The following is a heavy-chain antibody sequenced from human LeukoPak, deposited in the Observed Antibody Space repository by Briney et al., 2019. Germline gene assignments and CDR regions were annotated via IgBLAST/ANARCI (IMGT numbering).Heavy chain of an antibody. V-gene: IGHV4-4*07. Sequence: KPSETLSLTCTVSGGPIYSYYWSWIRQTAGKGLEWIGRLDPGVSTNYNPSLKSRVTMSVDTSKNQFALKLSAVTAADTAVYYCARLKFYDSTGYSPGHYMDVWGKGTTVTVSS. D-gene: IGHD3-22*01. J-gene: IGHJ6*03. CDR2: LDPGVST. CDR3: ARLKFYDSTGYSPGHYMDV. CDR1: GGPIYSYY.